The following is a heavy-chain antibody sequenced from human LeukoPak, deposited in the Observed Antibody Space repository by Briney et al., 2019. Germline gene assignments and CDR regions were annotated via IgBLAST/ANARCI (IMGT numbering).Heavy chain of an antibody. V-gene: IGHV3-23*01. D-gene: IGHD1-26*01. CDR1: GITLSNYG. CDR3: AKRGGSYSAIDY. CDR2: ISGSGGGT. J-gene: IGHJ4*02. Sequence: GGSLRLSCAVSGITLSNYGMSWVRQAPGKGLEWVAGISGSGGGTNYADSAKGRFTISRDNPKNTLFLQMNSLRAEDTAVYFCAKRGGSYSAIDYWGQGTLVTVSS.